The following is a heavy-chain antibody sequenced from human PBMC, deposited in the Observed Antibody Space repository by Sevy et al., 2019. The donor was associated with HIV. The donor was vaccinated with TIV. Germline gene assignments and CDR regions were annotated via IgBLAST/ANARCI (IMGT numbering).Heavy chain of an antibody. Sequence: GGSLRLSCAASGLTVSDSYMAWVRQSPGKGLEWVSLIHSSGATYYADSVKGRFTLSRDRSENTFYLQMNTLGAEDTALYYCARVFWDYRQRRGAYFDYWGQGTLVTVSS. V-gene: IGHV3-53*01. CDR1: GLTVSDSY. CDR3: ARVFWDYRQRRGAYFDY. CDR2: IHSSGAT. J-gene: IGHJ4*02. D-gene: IGHD1-7*01.